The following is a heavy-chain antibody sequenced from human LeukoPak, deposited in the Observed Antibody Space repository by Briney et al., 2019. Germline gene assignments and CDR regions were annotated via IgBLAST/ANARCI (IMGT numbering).Heavy chain of an antibody. CDR2: IKQDGSEK. CDR3: ARAGSSWYWGNWFDP. D-gene: IGHD6-13*01. J-gene: IGHJ5*02. CDR1: GFTFSSYW. Sequence: WVSLRLSCAASGFTFSSYWMSWVRQAPGKGLEMVANIKQDGSEKYYVDSVKGRFTISRDNAKNSLYLQMNSLTAEDTAVYYCARAGSSWYWGNWFDPWGQGNLVTVSS. V-gene: IGHV3-7*01.